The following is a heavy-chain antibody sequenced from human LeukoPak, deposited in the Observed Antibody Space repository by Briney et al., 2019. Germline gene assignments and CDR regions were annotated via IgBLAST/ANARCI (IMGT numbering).Heavy chain of an antibody. CDR2: IYTSGST. CDR3: ARAGMYYYDSSGYYFWFDP. D-gene: IGHD3-22*01. Sequence: SETLSLTCTVSGGSISSGSYYWSWIRQPAGKGLEWIVRIYTSGSTNYNPSLKSRVTISVDTSKNQFSLKLSSVTAADTAVYYCARAGMYYYDSSGYYFWFDPWGQGTLVTVSS. CDR1: GGSISSGSYY. J-gene: IGHJ5*02. V-gene: IGHV4-61*02.